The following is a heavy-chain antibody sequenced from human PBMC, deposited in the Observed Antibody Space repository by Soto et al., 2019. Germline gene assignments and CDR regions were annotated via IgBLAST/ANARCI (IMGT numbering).Heavy chain of an antibody. CDR2: IKQDGSEK. Sequence: EMQLVEFGGGLVQPGGSLRLSCAASGFTFSSYWMSWVRQAPGKGLEWVANIKQDGSEKYYVDSVKGRFTISRDNAKNSLYLQMNSLRAEDTAVYYCARVRTPFKYYFDYWGQGTLVTVSS. J-gene: IGHJ4*02. CDR1: GFTFSSYW. CDR3: ARVRTPFKYYFDY. V-gene: IGHV3-7*01.